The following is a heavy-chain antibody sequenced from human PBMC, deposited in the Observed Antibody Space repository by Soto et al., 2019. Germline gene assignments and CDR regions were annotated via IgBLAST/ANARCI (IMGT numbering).Heavy chain of an antibody. CDR1: GYTFTSYG. D-gene: IGHD3-3*01. CDR2: ISAYNGNT. V-gene: IGHV1-18*04. CDR3: ASSPRDYDFWSGYYLLPWFDP. J-gene: IGHJ5*02. Sequence: ASVKVSCKASGYTFTSYGISWVRQAPGQGLEWMGWISAYNGNTNYAQKLQGRVTMTTDTSTSTAYMELRSLRSDDTAVYYCASSPRDYDFWSGYYLLPWFDPRGQGTLVIVSA.